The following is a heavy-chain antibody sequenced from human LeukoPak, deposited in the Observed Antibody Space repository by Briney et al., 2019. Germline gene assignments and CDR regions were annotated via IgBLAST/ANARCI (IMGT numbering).Heavy chain of an antibody. Sequence: GGSLRLSCAASGFTFDDYGISWVRQAPGKGLEWVSGINWNGGSTGYADSVKGRFTISRDNAKNSLYLQVNSLRAEDTALYYCARADYGDYFYFDYWGQGTLVTVSS. J-gene: IGHJ4*02. CDR3: ARADYGDYFYFDY. V-gene: IGHV3-20*04. D-gene: IGHD4-17*01. CDR2: INWNGGST. CDR1: GFTFDDYG.